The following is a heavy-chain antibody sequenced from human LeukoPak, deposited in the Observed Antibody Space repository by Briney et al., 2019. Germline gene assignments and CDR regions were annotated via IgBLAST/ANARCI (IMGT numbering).Heavy chain of an antibody. CDR3: ASSSWYGYFDY. Sequence: PGGSLRLSCAASGFTFSSYEMNWVRQAPGKGLEWVSSISSSSSYIYYADSVKGRFTISRDNAKNSLYLQMNSLRAEDTAVYYCASSSWYGYFDYWGQGTLVTVSS. D-gene: IGHD6-13*01. CDR2: ISSSSSYI. J-gene: IGHJ4*02. CDR1: GFTFSSYE. V-gene: IGHV3-21*01.